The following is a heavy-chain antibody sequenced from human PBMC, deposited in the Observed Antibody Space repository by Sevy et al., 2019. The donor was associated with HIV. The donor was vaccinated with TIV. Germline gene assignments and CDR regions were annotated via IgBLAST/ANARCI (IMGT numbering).Heavy chain of an antibody. J-gene: IGHJ4*02. CDR3: ARERVAVAGTFDY. Sequence: ASVKVSCKASGYTFSGYYMHWVRQAPGQGLEWMGRINPNSGGTNYAQKFQGRVTMTRDTSISTAYMELSRLRSDDTDVYYCARERVAVAGTFDYWGQGTLVTVSS. CDR2: INPNSGGT. CDR1: GYTFSGYY. V-gene: IGHV1-2*05. D-gene: IGHD6-19*01.